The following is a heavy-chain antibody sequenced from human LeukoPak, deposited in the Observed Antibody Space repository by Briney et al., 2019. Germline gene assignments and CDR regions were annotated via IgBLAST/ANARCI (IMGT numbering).Heavy chain of an antibody. Sequence: SETLSLTCAVSGGSISSGGYPWSWIRQPPGKGLEWIGYIYYSGSTYYNPSLKSRVTISVDTSKNQFSLKLSSVTAADTAVYYCARDREMATITHAFDIWGQGTMVTVSS. J-gene: IGHJ3*02. CDR2: IYYSGST. D-gene: IGHD5-24*01. CDR3: ARDREMATITHAFDI. V-gene: IGHV4-30-4*07. CDR1: GGSISSGGYP.